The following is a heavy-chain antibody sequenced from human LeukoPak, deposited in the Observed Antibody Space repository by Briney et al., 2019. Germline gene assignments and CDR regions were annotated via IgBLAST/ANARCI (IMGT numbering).Heavy chain of an antibody. J-gene: IGHJ2*01. CDR3: ARDRLTTVTTYTGGYFDL. CDR1: GVSISSGDYY. D-gene: IGHD4-17*01. V-gene: IGHV4-30-4*01. CDR2: IYYSGST. Sequence: SQTLSLTCTVSGVSISSGDYYWSWIRQPPGKGLEWIGYIYYSGSTYYNPSLKSRVTISVDTSKNQFSLKLSSVTAADTAVYYCARDRLTTVTTYTGGYFDLWGRGTLVTVSS.